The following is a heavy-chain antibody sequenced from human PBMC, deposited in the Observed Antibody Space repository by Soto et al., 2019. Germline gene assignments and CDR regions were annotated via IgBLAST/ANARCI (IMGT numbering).Heavy chain of an antibody. V-gene: IGHV1-18*01. J-gene: IGHJ6*01. Sequence: ASVKVSCKASGYTFTNYGISWVRQAPGQGLEWMGWISAYNANTNYAEKLQGRVTMTTDTSTSTAYMELRSLGSDDTAVYYCARYGYNYYDSSGRGNYYYYVMDVWGQGTTVIVSS. CDR3: ARYGYNYYDSSGRGNYYYYVMDV. CDR1: GYTFTNYG. CDR2: ISAYNANT. D-gene: IGHD3-22*01.